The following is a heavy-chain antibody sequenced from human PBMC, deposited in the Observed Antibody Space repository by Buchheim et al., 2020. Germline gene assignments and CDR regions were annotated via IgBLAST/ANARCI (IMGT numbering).Heavy chain of an antibody. Sequence: EVQLVESGGGLVQPGGSLRLSCAASGFTFSSYSMNWVRQAPGKGLEWVSYISSSSSTIYYADSVKGRFTISRDNAKNSLDLQMNSLRDEDTAVYYCAREGYSSSWYIGRDYGMDVWGQGTT. CDR3: AREGYSSSWYIGRDYGMDV. V-gene: IGHV3-48*02. J-gene: IGHJ6*02. CDR2: ISSSSSTI. CDR1: GFTFSSYS. D-gene: IGHD6-13*01.